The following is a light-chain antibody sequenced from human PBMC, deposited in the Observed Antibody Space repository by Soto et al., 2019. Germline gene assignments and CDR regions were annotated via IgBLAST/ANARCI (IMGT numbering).Light chain of an antibody. CDR3: SSYAGINNLV. J-gene: IGLJ3*02. CDR1: SSDVGGYNS. CDR2: EVS. Sequence: QSALTQPPSASGSPGQSVTISCTGTSSDVGGYNSVSWYQQHPGKAPRLMIYEVSKRPSGVPDRFSGSKSGSTASLTVSGLQAEDEADYYCSSYAGINNLVFGGGTKLTVL. V-gene: IGLV2-8*01.